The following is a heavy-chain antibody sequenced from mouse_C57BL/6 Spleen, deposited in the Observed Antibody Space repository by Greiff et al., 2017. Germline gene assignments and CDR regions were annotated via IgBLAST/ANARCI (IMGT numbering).Heavy chain of an antibody. J-gene: IGHJ4*01. CDR3: AGSYAMDY. CDR2: INPNNGGT. D-gene: IGHD1-1*01. Sequence: EVQLQQSGPELVKPGASVTISCKASGYTFTDYSMNWVQQSHGTSLEWLGDINPNNGGTSYTQQFTGPATLTVDNSSRTAYMELRRRTSEDSAVYYCAGSYAMDYWGQGTSVTVSS. CDR1: GYTFTDYS. V-gene: IGHV1-26*01.